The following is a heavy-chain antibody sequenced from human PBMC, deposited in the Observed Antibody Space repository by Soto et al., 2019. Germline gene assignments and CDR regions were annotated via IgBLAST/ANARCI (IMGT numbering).Heavy chain of an antibody. CDR2: IYYSGST. V-gene: IGHV4-39*01. J-gene: IGHJ4*02. CDR1: GGSISSSSYY. D-gene: IGHD3-9*01. Sequence: SETLSLTCTVSGGSISSSSYYWGWIRQPPGKGLEWIGSIYYSGSTYYNPSLKGRVTISVDTSKNQFSLKLSSVTAADTAVYYCATTRTYYDILTGYPPRFDYWGQGTLVTVSS. CDR3: ATTRTYYDILTGYPPRFDY.